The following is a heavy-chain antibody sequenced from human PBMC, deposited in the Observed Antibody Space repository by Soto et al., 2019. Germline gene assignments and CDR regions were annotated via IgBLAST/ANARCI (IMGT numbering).Heavy chain of an antibody. D-gene: IGHD3-10*01. V-gene: IGHV3-30-3*01. Sequence: GGSLRLSCAASGFTFSSYAMHWVRQAPGKGLEWVAVISYDGSNKYYADSVKGRFTISRDNSKNTLYLQMNSLRAEDTAVYYCARSLGHYYGSGSFPDYWGQGTLVTVSS. J-gene: IGHJ4*02. CDR1: GFTFSSYA. CDR3: ARSLGHYYGSGSFPDY. CDR2: ISYDGSNK.